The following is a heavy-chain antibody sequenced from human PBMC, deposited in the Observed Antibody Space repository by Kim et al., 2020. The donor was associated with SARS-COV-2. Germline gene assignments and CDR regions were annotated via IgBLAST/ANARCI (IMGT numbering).Heavy chain of an antibody. CDR2: ISGHGRDT. J-gene: IGHJ6*01. CDR1: GFSVSKTA. V-gene: IGHV3-23*01. Sequence: GGSLRLSCSVSGFSVSKTAMNWVRQAPGKGLEWVSAISGHGRDTYYGDSVKGRLTISRDTSKNTVYLQMNRLRAEDMALYYCAKDLWDYSGMDAWGPGTT. D-gene: IGHD1-26*01. CDR3: AKDLWDYSGMDA.